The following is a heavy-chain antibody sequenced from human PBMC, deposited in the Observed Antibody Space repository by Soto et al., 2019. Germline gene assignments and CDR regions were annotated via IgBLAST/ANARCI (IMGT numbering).Heavy chain of an antibody. V-gene: IGHV4-39*07. J-gene: IGHJ6*02. CDR2: IYYSGST. D-gene: IGHD3-10*01. CDR1: GGSISSSSYY. CDR3: ARESPAAGITNYYYYYGMDV. Sequence: SETLSLTCTVSGGSISSSSYYWGWIRQPPGKGLEWIGSIYYSGSTYYNPSLKSRVTISVDTYKNQFSLKLSSVTAADTAVYYCARESPAAGITNYYYYYGMDVWGQGTTVTVSS.